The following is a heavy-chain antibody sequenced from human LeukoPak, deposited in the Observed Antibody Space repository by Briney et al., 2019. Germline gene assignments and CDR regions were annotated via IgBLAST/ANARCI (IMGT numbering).Heavy chain of an antibody. CDR1: GFTFTNYW. J-gene: IGHJ5*02. Sequence: GGSLRLSCAASGFTFTNYWMSWVRQAPGKGLELVANIKQDRSEKYYVDSVKGRFTISRDNAKNSLYLQMNSLRAEDTAVYYCARQRWGSGSLNWFDPWGQGTLVSVSS. CDR2: IKQDRSEK. D-gene: IGHD5-24*01. CDR3: ARQRWGSGSLNWFDP. V-gene: IGHV3-7*01.